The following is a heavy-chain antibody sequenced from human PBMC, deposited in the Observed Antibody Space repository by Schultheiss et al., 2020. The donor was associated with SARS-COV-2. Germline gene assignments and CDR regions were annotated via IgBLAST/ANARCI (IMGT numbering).Heavy chain of an antibody. CDR3: ASLRNGYNWNYS. J-gene: IGHJ5*01. V-gene: IGHV4-39*01. CDR1: GGSISSSNW. Sequence: SETLSLTCAVSGGSISSSNWWSWVRQPPGKGLEWIGSIYYSGSTYYNPSLKSRVTISVDTSKNQFSLKLSSVTAADTAVYYCASLRNGYNWNYSWGQGTLVTVSS. D-gene: IGHD6-13*01. CDR2: IYYSGST.